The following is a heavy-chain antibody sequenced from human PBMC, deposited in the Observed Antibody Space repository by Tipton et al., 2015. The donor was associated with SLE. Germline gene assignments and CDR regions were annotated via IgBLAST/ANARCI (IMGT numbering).Heavy chain of an antibody. CDR1: GVSINNGYYY. CDR2: IFYSGIT. Sequence: TLSLTCSVSGVSINNGYYYWSWIRQHPGRGLEWIGSIFYSGITYYNPSLKSRVVISVDTSENEVSLKLTSVTGADTALYYCARFDYSNWDDYWGQGTLVTVSS. D-gene: IGHD4-11*01. CDR3: ARFDYSNWDDY. J-gene: IGHJ4*02. V-gene: IGHV4-31*03.